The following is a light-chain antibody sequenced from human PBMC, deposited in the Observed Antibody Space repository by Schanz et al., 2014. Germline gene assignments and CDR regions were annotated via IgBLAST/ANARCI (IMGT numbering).Light chain of an antibody. Sequence: QSVLTQPPSASGSPGQSVTITCTGTSSDVGGYNYVSWYQQHPGKAPKLMIYEVSKRPSGVPDRFSGSKSGNTASLTISGLQAEDEADYYCSSYTSSSMLAVFGGGTKLTVL. V-gene: IGLV2-8*01. CDR2: EVS. CDR3: SSYTSSSMLAV. CDR1: SSDVGGYNY. J-gene: IGLJ3*02.